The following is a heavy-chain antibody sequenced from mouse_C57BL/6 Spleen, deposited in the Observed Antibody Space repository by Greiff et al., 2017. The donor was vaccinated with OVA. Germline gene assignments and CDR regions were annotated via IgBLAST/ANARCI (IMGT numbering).Heavy chain of an antibody. CDR2: IDPSDSYT. CDR3: ARYDDPWYFDV. D-gene: IGHD2-3*01. J-gene: IGHJ1*03. V-gene: IGHV1-50*01. CDR1: GYTFTSYW. Sequence: QVQLQQPGAELVKPRASVKLSCKASGYTFTSYWMQWVKQRPGQGLEWIGEIDPSDSYTNYNQKFKGKATLTVDTSSSTAYMQLSSLTSEDSAVYYCARYDDPWYFDVWGTGTTVTVSS.